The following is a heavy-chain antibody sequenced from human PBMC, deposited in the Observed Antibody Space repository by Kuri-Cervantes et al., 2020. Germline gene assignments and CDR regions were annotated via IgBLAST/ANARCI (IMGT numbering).Heavy chain of an antibody. V-gene: IGHV3-48*01. D-gene: IGHD3-10*01. CDR1: GFSFNSYS. Sequence: GGSLRLSCAASGFSFNSYSMNWVRQAPGKGLEFVSYISRDSGATYYGDSVKGRFTISRDNAKNSLYLQMNSLRAEDTAVYYCARVRDPDYYGSGSYTNWGQGTLVTVSS. CDR3: ARVRDPDYYGSGSYTN. CDR2: ISRDSGAT. J-gene: IGHJ4*02.